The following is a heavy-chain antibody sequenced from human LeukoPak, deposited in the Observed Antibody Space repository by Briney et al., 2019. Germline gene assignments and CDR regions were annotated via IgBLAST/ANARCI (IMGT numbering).Heavy chain of an antibody. Sequence: SETLSLTCTVSGASISSYYWSWIRQPPGKGLEWIRYIYYSGSTNYNPSLKSRVTISVDTSKNQFSLRLSPVTAADTAVYYCARDNRWLQPTTYYYYGMDVWGQGTTVTVSS. CDR2: IYYSGST. D-gene: IGHD5-24*01. V-gene: IGHV4-59*01. J-gene: IGHJ6*02. CDR3: ARDNRWLQPTTYYYYGMDV. CDR1: GASISSYY.